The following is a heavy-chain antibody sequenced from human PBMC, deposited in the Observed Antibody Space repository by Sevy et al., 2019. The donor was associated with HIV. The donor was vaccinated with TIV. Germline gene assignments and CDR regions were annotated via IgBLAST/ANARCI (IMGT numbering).Heavy chain of an antibody. Sequence: GGSLRLSCAASGFTFSTYAMSWLREAPGKGLEWVSVISHSGGASSYGDSVKGRFTISRDNSKNTLYLQRNSPRAEDTAVYYCANTTWGGSYRFDYWGQGPLVTVSS. CDR3: ANTTWGGSYRFDY. D-gene: IGHD1-26*01. V-gene: IGHV3-23*01. CDR1: GFTFSTYA. CDR2: ISHSGGAS. J-gene: IGHJ4*02.